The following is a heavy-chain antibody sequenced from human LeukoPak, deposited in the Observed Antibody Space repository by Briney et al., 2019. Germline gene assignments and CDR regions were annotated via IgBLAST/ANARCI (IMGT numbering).Heavy chain of an antibody. CDR1: GGSFNDYS. V-gene: IGHV1-69*04. J-gene: IGHJ4*02. CDR2: IIPILNVP. Sequence: ASVKVWCKASGGSFNDYSISWVRQAPGQGLEWMGRIIPILNVPNYAQKFEGRVTITADKSTNTAYMELSSLKSEDTAVYFCARDRPRARYFDYWGQGTLSPSPQ. CDR3: ARDRPRARYFDY. D-gene: IGHD2-15*01.